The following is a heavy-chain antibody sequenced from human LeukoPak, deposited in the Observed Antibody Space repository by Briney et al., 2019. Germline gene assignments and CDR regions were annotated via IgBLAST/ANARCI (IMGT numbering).Heavy chain of an antibody. CDR1: GFTLRSYW. D-gene: IGHD4-17*01. CDR2: FNSDGSST. V-gene: IGHV3-74*01. J-gene: IGHJ5*02. CDR3: ARDLRTVTTFTPGWFDP. Sequence: GGSPGISFGAPGFTLRSYWVHWGRQAPGEGVGLVSRFNSDGSSTSYADSVKGRFTISRDNAKNTLYLQMNSLRAEDTAVYYCARDLRTVTTFTPGWFDPWGQGTLVTVSS.